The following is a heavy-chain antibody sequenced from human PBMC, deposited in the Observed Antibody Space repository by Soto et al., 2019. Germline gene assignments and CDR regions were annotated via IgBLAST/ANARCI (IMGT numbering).Heavy chain of an antibody. V-gene: IGHV1-3*01. Sequence: ASVKVSCKTSGYTFTRYAMHWVRQAPGQRHEWMGWINGGNGNTKYAPKFQDRVTISRDTSASTVYMELSSLTSEDTAVYYCARDGAAAGNINFDNWGHGTLLTVSS. CDR3: ARDGAAAGNINFDN. CDR2: INGGNGNT. D-gene: IGHD6-25*01. CDR1: GYTFTRYA. J-gene: IGHJ4*01.